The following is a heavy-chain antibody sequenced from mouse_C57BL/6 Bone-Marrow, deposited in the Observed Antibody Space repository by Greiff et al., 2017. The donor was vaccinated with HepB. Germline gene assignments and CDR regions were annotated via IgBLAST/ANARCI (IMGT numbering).Heavy chain of an antibody. V-gene: IGHV1-55*01. CDR3: ARDDGYYCAMDY. Sequence: QVQLQQSGAELVKPGASVKMSCKASGYTFTSYWITWVKQRPGQGLEWIGDIYPGSGSTNYNEKFKSKATLTVDTSSSTAYMQLSSLTSEDSAVYYCARDDGYYCAMDYWGQGTSVTVSS. CDR2: IYPGSGST. CDR1: GYTFTSYW. D-gene: IGHD2-3*01. J-gene: IGHJ4*01.